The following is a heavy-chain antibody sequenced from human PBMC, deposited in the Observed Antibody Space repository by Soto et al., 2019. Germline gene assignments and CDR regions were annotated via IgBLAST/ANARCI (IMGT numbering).Heavy chain of an antibody. J-gene: IGHJ4*02. Sequence: QVQLVESGGGVVQPGRSLRLSCAASGFTFSSYGMHWVRQAPGKGLEWVADIRYDGSNKYYVDSVKGRFTISRDNSKNTLYLEMNSLRPEDTAVYYCARGAGYSYGVIDYWGQGTLVTVSS. CDR1: GFTFSSYG. CDR2: IRYDGSNK. D-gene: IGHD5-18*01. CDR3: ARGAGYSYGVIDY. V-gene: IGHV3-33*01.